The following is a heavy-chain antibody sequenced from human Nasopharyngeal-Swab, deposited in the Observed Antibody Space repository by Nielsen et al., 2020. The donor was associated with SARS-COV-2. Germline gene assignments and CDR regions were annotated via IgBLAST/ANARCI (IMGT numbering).Heavy chain of an antibody. J-gene: IGHJ6*02. CDR2: INPNSGGT. V-gene: IGHV1-2*04. Sequence: ASVQVSCKASGYSFTGYYMHWVRQAPGQGLEWMGWINPNSGGTNYAQKFQGWVTMTRDTSISTAYMELSRLRSDDTAVYYCARGRYSSGWPDRYGMDVWGQGTTVTVSS. D-gene: IGHD6-19*01. CDR1: GYSFTGYY. CDR3: ARGRYSSGWPDRYGMDV.